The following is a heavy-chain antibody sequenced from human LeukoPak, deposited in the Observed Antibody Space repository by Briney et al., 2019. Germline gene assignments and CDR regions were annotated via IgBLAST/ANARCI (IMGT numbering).Heavy chain of an antibody. D-gene: IGHD6-13*01. CDR1: GYTFTSYG. CDR3: ARVSGSSWYPSPLFDY. J-gene: IGHJ4*02. Sequence: ASVKVSCKASGYTFTSYGISWVRQAPGQGLEWMGWISAYNGNTNYAQKLQGRVTMTTDTSTSTAYMELGSLRSDDTAVYYCARVSGSSWYPSPLFDYWGQGTLVTVSS. V-gene: IGHV1-18*01. CDR2: ISAYNGNT.